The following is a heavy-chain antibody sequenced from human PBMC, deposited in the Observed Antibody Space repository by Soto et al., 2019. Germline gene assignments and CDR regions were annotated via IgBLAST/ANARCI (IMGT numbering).Heavy chain of an antibody. V-gene: IGHV3-30*03. CDR3: VKKYDLWTGLDY. Sequence: QVYLVESGGAVVQPGRSLRLSCETSGYPFSEFGIHWVRQSAGKGLEWVAFISYDGSSIDYGDSAKGRFTVSRDNSKNVLYLQMSSLRGEDTAVYFCVKKYDLWTGLDYWCQGTVVSVST. D-gene: IGHD3-3*01. J-gene: IGHJ4*02. CDR1: GYPFSEFG. CDR2: ISYDGSSI.